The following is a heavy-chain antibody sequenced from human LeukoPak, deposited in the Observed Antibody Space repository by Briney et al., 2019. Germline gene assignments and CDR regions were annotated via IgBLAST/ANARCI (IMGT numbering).Heavy chain of an antibody. CDR2: ISYDGSNK. D-gene: IGHD5-18*01. Sequence: GGSLRLSCAASGFNFNKYDIHWVRQAPGKGLEWVAVISYDGSNKYYADSVKGRFTISRDNSKNTLYLQMNSLRAEDTAVYYCAKTSNRGTAMDLDYWGQGTLVTVSS. V-gene: IGHV3-30*18. J-gene: IGHJ4*02. CDR1: GFNFNKYD. CDR3: AKTSNRGTAMDLDY.